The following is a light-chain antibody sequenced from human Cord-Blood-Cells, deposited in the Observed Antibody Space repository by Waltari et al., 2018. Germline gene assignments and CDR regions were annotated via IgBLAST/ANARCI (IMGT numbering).Light chain of an antibody. CDR1: QSVSSY. J-gene: IGKJ3*01. CDR2: DAS. CDR3: QQRSNWPPFT. Sequence: DTVLTQPPATLSFSPGERATLSCRDSQSVSSYLAWYQQKPGQAPRLLIYDASNRATGIPARFSGSGSGADFTLTISSLEPEDFAVYYCQQRSNWPPFTFGPGTKVDIK. V-gene: IGKV3-11*01.